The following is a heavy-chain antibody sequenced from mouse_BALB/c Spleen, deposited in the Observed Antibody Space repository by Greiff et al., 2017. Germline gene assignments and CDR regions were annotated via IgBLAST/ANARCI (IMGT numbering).Heavy chain of an antibody. CDR1: GFNIKDYY. V-gene: IGHV14-4*02. CDR3: NAWED. D-gene: IGHD4-1*01. Sequence: LQQSGAELVRSGASVKLSCTASGFNIKDYYMHWVKQRPEQGLEWIRWIDPENGDTEYAPKFQGKATMTADTSSNTAYLQLSSLTSEDTAVYYCNAWEDWGQGTTLTVSS. CDR2: IDPENGDT. J-gene: IGHJ2*01.